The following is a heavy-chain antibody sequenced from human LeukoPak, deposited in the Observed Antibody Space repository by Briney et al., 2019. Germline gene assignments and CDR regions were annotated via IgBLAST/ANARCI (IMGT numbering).Heavy chain of an antibody. D-gene: IGHD4-23*01. CDR1: GYTFTSYY. CDR3: ARGETDDYGGNNWFDP. V-gene: IGHV1-8*02. J-gene: IGHJ5*02. CDR2: MNPNSGNT. Sequence: GASVKVSCKASGYTFTSYYMHWVRQAPGQGLEWMGWMNPNSGNTGYAQKFQGRVTMTRNTSISTAYMELSSLRSEDTAVYYCARGETDDYGGNNWFDPWGQGTLVTVSS.